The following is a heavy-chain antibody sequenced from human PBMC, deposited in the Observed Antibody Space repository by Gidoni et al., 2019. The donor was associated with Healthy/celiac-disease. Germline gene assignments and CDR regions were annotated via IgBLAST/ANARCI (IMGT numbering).Heavy chain of an antibody. J-gene: IGHJ5*02. CDR3: AKEVVPAAISPTGFDP. V-gene: IGHV3-23*01. CDR1: GFTFSSYA. D-gene: IGHD2-2*01. CDR2: ISGSGGST. Sequence: EVQLLESGGGLVQPGGSLRLSCAASGFTFSSYAMSWVRQAPGKGLEWVSAISGSGGSTYYADSVKGRFTISRDNSKNTLYLQMNSLRAEDTAVYYCAKEVVPAAISPTGFDPWGQGTLVTVSS.